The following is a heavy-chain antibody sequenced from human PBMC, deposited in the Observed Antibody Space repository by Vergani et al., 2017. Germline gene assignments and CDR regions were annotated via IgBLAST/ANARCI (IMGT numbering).Heavy chain of an antibody. D-gene: IGHD3-16*01. V-gene: IGHV1-69-2*01. J-gene: IGHJ2*01. CDR3: AAVALRGIKFFDR. Sequence: EVRLEQSGAEVKRPGTTVKISCKVSGHTSSDFQIHWVQQGPGRGLEWMGLFDLEDGQSIQTDKIVGRVTMTAAKSMDTAYMEITSLISDDTAVYYCAAVALRGIKFFDRWGRGTPVTVSS. CDR1: GHTSSDFQ. CDR2: FDLEDGQS.